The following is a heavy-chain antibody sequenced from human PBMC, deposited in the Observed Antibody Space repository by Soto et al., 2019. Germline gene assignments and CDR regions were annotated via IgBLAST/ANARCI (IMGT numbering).Heavy chain of an antibody. J-gene: IGHJ4*02. D-gene: IGHD5-12*01. CDR1: GGSISSSSYY. CDR2: IYYSGST. Sequence: QLQLQESGPGLVKPSETLSLTCTVSGGSISSSSYYWGWIRQPPGKGLEWIGSIYYSGSTYYNPSLKSRVTISVDTSKNQFSLKLSSVTAADTAVYYCARQEIRGYSGYVMFDYWGQGTLVTVSS. CDR3: ARQEIRGYSGYVMFDY. V-gene: IGHV4-39*01.